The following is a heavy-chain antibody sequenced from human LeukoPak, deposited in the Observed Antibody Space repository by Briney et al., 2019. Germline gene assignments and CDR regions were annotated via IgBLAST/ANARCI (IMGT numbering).Heavy chain of an antibody. CDR3: ARGSSGDARTHFDY. CDR1: GGSFSGYY. Sequence: SETLSLTCAVYGGSFSGYYWSWIRQPPGKGLEWIGEINHSGSTNYNPSLKSRVTISVDTSKNQFSLKLSSVTAADTAVYYCARGSSGDARTHFDYWGQGTLVTVSP. D-gene: IGHD5-12*01. J-gene: IGHJ4*02. V-gene: IGHV4-34*01. CDR2: INHSGST.